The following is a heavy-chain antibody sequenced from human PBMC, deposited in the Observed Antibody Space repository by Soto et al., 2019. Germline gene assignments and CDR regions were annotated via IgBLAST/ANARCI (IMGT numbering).Heavy chain of an antibody. CDR3: ASFSMIGANWFDP. Sequence: SETLSLTCTVSGGSISSYYWSWIRQPPGKGLEWIGYIYYSGSTNYNPSLKSRVTISVDTSKNQFSLKLSSVTAADTAVYYCASFSMIGANWFDPWGQGTLVTVSS. J-gene: IGHJ5*02. V-gene: IGHV4-59*01. CDR2: IYYSGST. CDR1: GGSISSYY. D-gene: IGHD3-22*01.